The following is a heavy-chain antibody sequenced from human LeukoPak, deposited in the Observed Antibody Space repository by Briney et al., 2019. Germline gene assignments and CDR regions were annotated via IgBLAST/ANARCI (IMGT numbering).Heavy chain of an antibody. J-gene: IGHJ4*02. CDR1: GFTFSSYW. CDR3: ARDPIVVVPAAIPDY. CDR2: IKQDGSEK. Sequence: PGGSLRLSCAASGFTFSSYWMSWVRQAPGKGLEWVANIKQDGSEKYYMDSVKGRFTISRDNAKNSLYLQMNSLRAEDTAVYYCARDPIVVVPAAIPDYWGQGTLVTVSS. V-gene: IGHV3-7*01. D-gene: IGHD2-2*01.